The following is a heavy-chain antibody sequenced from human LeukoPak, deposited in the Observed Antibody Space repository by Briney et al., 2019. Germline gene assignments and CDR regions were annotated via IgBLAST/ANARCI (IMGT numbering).Heavy chain of an antibody. D-gene: IGHD3-16*02. Sequence: GGSPRLSCAASGFTFSDYYMSWIRQAPGKGLKWVANIKQDGSEKYYVDSVKGRFTISRDNAKNSLYLQMNSLRAEDTAVYYCARAKDYVWGSYRVYFDYWGQGTLVTVSS. V-gene: IGHV3-7*01. CDR2: IKQDGSEK. J-gene: IGHJ4*02. CDR3: ARAKDYVWGSYRVYFDY. CDR1: GFTFSDYY.